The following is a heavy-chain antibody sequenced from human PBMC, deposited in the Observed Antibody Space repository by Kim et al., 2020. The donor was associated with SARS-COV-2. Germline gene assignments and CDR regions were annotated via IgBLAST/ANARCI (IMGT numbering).Heavy chain of an antibody. D-gene: IGHD1-26*01. CDR1: GYSFTRYL. CDR3: ARRLAGVGATMGNFDY. Sequence: GESLKISCKGSGYSFTRYLIGWVRQMPGKGLEWMGIIYPGDSDTRYSPSFQGQVTISADKSISTAYLQWSSLKASDTAMYYCARRLAGVGATMGNFDYWGQGTLVTVAS. CDR2: IYPGDSDT. V-gene: IGHV5-51*01. J-gene: IGHJ4*02.